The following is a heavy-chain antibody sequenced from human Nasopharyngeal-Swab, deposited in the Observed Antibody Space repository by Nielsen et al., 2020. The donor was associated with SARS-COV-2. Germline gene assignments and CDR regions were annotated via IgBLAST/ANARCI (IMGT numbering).Heavy chain of an antibody. D-gene: IGHD1-26*01. CDR2: IWFDGSNK. Sequence: GESLKISCVASGFIFSSYGMHWVRQAPGKGLEWVAVIWFDGSNKYYADSVKGRFTISRDNSKNSLYLEMNSLRSEDTAVYYCSRDRHLGGSYLDASLDIWGQGTMVTVSS. J-gene: IGHJ3*02. CDR3: SRDRHLGGSYLDASLDI. CDR1: GFIFSSYG. V-gene: IGHV3-33*01.